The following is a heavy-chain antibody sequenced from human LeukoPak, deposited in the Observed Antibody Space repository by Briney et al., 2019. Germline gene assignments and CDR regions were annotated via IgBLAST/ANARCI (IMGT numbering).Heavy chain of an antibody. CDR2: ISSSSSTI. V-gene: IGHV3-48*04. D-gene: IGHD3-10*01. Sequence: GRSLRLSCAASGFTFSSYSMNWVRQAPGKGLEWVSYISSSSSTIYYADSVKGRFTISRDNAKNSLYLQMNSLRAEDTAVYYCARAGVLWFGEFYYFDYWGQGTLVTVSS. J-gene: IGHJ4*02. CDR1: GFTFSSYS. CDR3: ARAGVLWFGEFYYFDY.